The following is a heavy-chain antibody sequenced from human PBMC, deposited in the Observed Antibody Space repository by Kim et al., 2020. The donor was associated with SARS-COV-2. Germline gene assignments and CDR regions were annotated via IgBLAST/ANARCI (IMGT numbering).Heavy chain of an antibody. CDR2: FDPEDGET. Sequence: ASVKVSCKVSGYTLTELSMHWVRQAPGKGLEWMGGFDPEDGETIYAQKFQGRVTMTEDTSTDTAYMELSSLRSEDTAVYYCATDLRSMVRETWYYYGMDVWGQGTTVTVSS. CDR3: ATDLRSMVRETWYYYGMDV. J-gene: IGHJ6*02. V-gene: IGHV1-24*01. CDR1: GYTLTELS. D-gene: IGHD3-10*01.